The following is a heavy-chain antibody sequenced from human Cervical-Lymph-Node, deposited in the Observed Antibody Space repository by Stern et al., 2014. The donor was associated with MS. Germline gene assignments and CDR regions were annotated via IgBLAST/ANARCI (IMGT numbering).Heavy chain of an antibody. CDR2: IYYSGIA. V-gene: IGHV4-31*03. J-gene: IGHJ4*02. Sequence: QVQLQESGPGLVEPSQTLSLTCTISGDSIYSGTYYWSWIRQYPGKDLEWIGYIYYSGIAYYNPSLRSRVSMSVDTSENQFSLKLTSVTAADTAVYFCARFNCPGHSCSDGADYWGQGTLVTVSS. CDR1: GDSIYSGTYY. CDR3: ARFNCPGHSCSDGADY. D-gene: IGHD2-15*01.